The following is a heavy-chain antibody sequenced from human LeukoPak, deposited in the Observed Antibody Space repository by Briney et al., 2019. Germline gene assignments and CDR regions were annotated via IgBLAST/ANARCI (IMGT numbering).Heavy chain of an antibody. Sequence: GGSLRLSCAASGFTFSSYEMNWVRQAPGKGLEWVSYISSSGSTIYYAGSVKGRFTISRDNSKNTLYLQMNSLRAEDTAVYYCAKSPSSYYYYMDVWGKGTTVTISS. V-gene: IGHV3-48*03. CDR3: AKSPSSYYYYMDV. J-gene: IGHJ6*03. CDR2: ISSSGSTI. D-gene: IGHD2-2*01. CDR1: GFTFSSYE.